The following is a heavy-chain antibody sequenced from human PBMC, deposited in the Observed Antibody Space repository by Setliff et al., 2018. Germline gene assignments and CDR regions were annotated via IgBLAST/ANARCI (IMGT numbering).Heavy chain of an antibody. CDR1: GGSFGNYY. V-gene: IGHV4-34*01. CDR3: VREGLYDILTGYSLPTPFDP. J-gene: IGHJ5*02. CDR2: INHSGST. D-gene: IGHD3-9*01. Sequence: SETLSLTCAVYGGSFGNYYWSWIRQPPGKGLEWIGEINHSGSTNYSPSLKSRVTISVDTSKNQFSLKLSSVTAADTAVYYCVREGLYDILTGYSLPTPFDPWGQGTLGTVS.